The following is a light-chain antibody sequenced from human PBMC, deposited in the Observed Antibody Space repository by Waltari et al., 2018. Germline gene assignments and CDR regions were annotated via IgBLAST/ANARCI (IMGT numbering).Light chain of an antibody. V-gene: IGLV2-23*02. J-gene: IGLJ2*01. CDR1: SSDVGGYNF. CDR2: YVN. Sequence: QSALIQPASVSGSPGQSITISCTGTSSDVGGYNFVPWYQHHPGRAPKLIIYYVNKRPSGVSHRFSGSKSGDTASLTISGLLTEDEADYYCSSYAGSSIPVVFGGGTKLTVL. CDR3: SSYAGSSIPVV.